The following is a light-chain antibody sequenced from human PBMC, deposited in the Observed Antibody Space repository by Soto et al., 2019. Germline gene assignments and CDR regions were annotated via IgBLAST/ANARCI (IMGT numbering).Light chain of an antibody. CDR2: DVS. CDR3: SSYTDTNTLV. CDR1: SSDVGGYNY. J-gene: IGLJ2*01. Sequence: QSALTQPASVSGSPGQSITISCTGTSSDVGGYNYVSWYQLNPGKAPKLMVFDVSDWPSGVSSRFSGSKSGNTASLTISGLQAEDEAYYFCSSYTDTNTLVFGGGTKVTVL. V-gene: IGLV2-14*01.